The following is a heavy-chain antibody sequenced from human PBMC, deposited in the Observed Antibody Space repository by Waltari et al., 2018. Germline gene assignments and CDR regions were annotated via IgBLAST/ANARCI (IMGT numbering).Heavy chain of an antibody. CDR1: GGSISSSSYY. CDR2: IYYSGST. Sequence: QLQLQESGPGLVKPSETLSLTCTVSGGSISSSSYYWGWIRQSPGKGLEWIGSIYYSGSTYYNPSLKSRVTISVDTSKNQFSLKLSSVTAADTAVYYCARDHAGHDYWGQGTLVTVSS. V-gene: IGHV4-39*07. J-gene: IGHJ4*02. CDR3: ARDHAGHDY.